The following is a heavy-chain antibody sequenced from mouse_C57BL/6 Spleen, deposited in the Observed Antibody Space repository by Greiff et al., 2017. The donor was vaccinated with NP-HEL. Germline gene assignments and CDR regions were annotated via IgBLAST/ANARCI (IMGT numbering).Heavy chain of an antibody. CDR3: ARSYSRENAMDY. CDR1: GYTFTSYW. J-gene: IGHJ4*01. Sequence: QVQLQQPGAELVKPGASVKMSCKASGYTFTSYWITWVKQRPGQGLEWIGDIYPGSGSTNYNEKFKSKATLTVDTSSSTAYMQLSSLTSEDSAVYYCARSYSRENAMDYWGQGTSVTVSS. V-gene: IGHV1-55*01. D-gene: IGHD2-5*01. CDR2: IYPGSGST.